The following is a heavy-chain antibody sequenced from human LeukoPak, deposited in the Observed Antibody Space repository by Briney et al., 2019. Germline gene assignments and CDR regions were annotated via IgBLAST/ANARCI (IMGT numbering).Heavy chain of an antibody. Sequence: SVKVSCKASGGTFSSYAVSWVRQAPGQGLEWMGGIIPIFGTANYAQKFQGRVTITADESTSTAYMELSSLRSEDTAVYYCARAGGEGGSSSLDYWGQGTLVTVSS. CDR3: ARAGGEGGSSSLDY. CDR2: IIPIFGTA. J-gene: IGHJ4*02. D-gene: IGHD6-6*01. V-gene: IGHV1-69*13. CDR1: GGTFSSYA.